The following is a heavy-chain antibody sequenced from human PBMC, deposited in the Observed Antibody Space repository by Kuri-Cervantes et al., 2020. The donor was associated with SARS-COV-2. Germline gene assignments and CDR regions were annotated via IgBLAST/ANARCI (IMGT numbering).Heavy chain of an antibody. D-gene: IGHD6-19*01. CDR3: ARRMAVAGTRGYWFDP. J-gene: IGHJ5*02. Sequence: SQTLSLTCAVSGGSISSGGYSWSWIRQPPGKGLEWTGYIYHSGSTYYNPSLKSRVTISVDRSKNQFSLKLSSVTAADTAVYYCARRMAVAGTRGYWFDPWGQGTLVTVSS. CDR1: GGSISSGGYS. CDR2: IYHSGST. V-gene: IGHV4-30-2*01.